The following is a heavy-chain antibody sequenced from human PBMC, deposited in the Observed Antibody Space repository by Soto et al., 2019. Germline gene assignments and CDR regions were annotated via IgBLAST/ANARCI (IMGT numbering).Heavy chain of an antibody. V-gene: IGHV4-31*03. J-gene: IGHJ3*02. Sequence: PSETLSLTCTVSGGSISSGGYYWSWIRQHPGKGLEWIGYIYYSGSTYYNPSLKSRVTISVDTSKNQFSLKLSSVTAADTAVYYCTRDPANYYGSGAPGAFDIWGQGTMVTVSS. CDR2: IYYSGST. CDR1: GGSISSGGYY. CDR3: TRDPANYYGSGAPGAFDI. D-gene: IGHD3-10*01.